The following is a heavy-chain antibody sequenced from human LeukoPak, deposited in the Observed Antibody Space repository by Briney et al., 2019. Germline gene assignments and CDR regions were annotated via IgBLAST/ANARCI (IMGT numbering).Heavy chain of an antibody. Sequence: SETLSLTCTVSGGSISSYYWSWIRQPPGKGLEWIGYIYYSGSTNYNPSLKSRVTISVDTSKNQFSLKLSSVTAADTAVYYCARGAPDRNFDYWGQGTLVTVSS. CDR2: IYYSGST. V-gene: IGHV4-59*01. CDR3: ARGAPDRNFDY. CDR1: GGSISSYY. J-gene: IGHJ4*02.